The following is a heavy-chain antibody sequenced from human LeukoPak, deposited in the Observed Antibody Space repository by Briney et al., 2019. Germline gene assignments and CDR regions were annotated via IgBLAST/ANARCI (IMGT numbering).Heavy chain of an antibody. D-gene: IGHD2-21*01. CDR2: MNPNSGNT. V-gene: IGHV1-8*01. CDR3: TRSVRNGHIDY. Sequence: ASVKVSCKASGYTFTSYDINWVLQATGQGLEWMGWMNPNSGNTGYAQKFQGRVTMTRSTSISTAYMELSSLRFEDTAVYYCTRSVRNGHIDYWGQGTLVTVSS. CDR1: GYTFTSYD. J-gene: IGHJ4*02.